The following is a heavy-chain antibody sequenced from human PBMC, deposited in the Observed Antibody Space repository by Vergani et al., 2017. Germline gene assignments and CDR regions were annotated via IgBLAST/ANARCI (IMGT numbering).Heavy chain of an antibody. CDR2: ITTSGSTI. CDR3: AKTFVLRFLEHFDY. D-gene: IGHD3-3*01. V-gene: IGHV3-11*01. J-gene: IGHJ4*02. CDR1: GFTFSDYY. Sequence: QVQLVESGGGLVKPGGSLRLSCAASGFTFSDYYMSWIRQAPGKGLEWVSYITTSGSTIYYADSVKGRFTISRDNSKNTLYLQMNSLRAEDTAVYYCAKTFVLRFLEHFDYWGQGTLVTVSS.